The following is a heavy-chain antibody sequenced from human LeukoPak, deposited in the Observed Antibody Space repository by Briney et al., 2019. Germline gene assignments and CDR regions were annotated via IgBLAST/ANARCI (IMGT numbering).Heavy chain of an antibody. D-gene: IGHD3-3*01. V-gene: IGHV1-69*05. CDR2: IIPIFGTA. CDR3: ARRITIFGVAPTDAFDI. CDR1: GGTFSSYA. Sequence: SVKVSCKASGGTFSSYAISWVRQAPGQGLEWMGGIIPIFGTANYAQKFQGRVTITTDESTSTAYMELSSLRSEDTAVYYCARRITIFGVAPTDAFDIWGQGTMVTVSS. J-gene: IGHJ3*02.